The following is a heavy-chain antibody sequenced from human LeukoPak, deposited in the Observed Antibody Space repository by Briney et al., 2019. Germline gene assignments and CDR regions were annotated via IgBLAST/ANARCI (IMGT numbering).Heavy chain of an antibody. CDR1: GGSFTDYY. J-gene: IGHJ4*02. Sequence: SETLSLTCAVYGGSFTDYYWNWIRQPPGKGLEWIGEINHSGITHYNPSLKSRVTISADTSKNQFSLKLNSVTAADTAVYYCARVTGYMIEDYFDYWGQGTLVTVSS. CDR2: INHSGIT. D-gene: IGHD3-22*01. V-gene: IGHV4-34*01. CDR3: ARVTGYMIEDYFDY.